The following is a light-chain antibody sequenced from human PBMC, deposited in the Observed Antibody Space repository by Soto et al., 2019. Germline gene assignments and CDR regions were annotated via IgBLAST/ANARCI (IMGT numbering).Light chain of an antibody. Sequence: DIQMTQSPSSLFASVGDRVSITCRASQGIGNNLGWYQQKPGEAPKRLIYGTSNLQRGVPSRFRGSGSGTDFTLTTSSLRPEDFAVYYCQQYGSSGTFGQGTKVEIK. CDR3: QQYGSSGT. CDR2: GTS. J-gene: IGKJ1*01. CDR1: QGIGNN. V-gene: IGKV1-17*01.